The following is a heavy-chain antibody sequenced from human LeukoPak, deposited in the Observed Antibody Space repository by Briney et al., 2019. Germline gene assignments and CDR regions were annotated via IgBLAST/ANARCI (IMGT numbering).Heavy chain of an antibody. V-gene: IGHV4-59*08. D-gene: IGHD3-10*01. CDR2: IYYSGST. CDR3: ARQSYTAYYYYGTDV. Sequence: SAPLSLTCTVSGGSISSYYWSWIRQPPGKGLEWIGNIYYSGSTNYNPSLKSRVTISVDTSKNQFSLRLSSVTAADTAVYYCARQSYTAYYYYGTDVWGQGTTVTVSS. J-gene: IGHJ6*02. CDR1: GGSISSYY.